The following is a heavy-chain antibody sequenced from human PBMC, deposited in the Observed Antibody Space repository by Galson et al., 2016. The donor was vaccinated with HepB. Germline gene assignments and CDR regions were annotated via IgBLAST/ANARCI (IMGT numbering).Heavy chain of an antibody. V-gene: IGHV4-39*07. J-gene: IGHJ4*02. CDR1: GGSINSNTYY. CDR3: AFSFSLNDH. Sequence: SETLSLTCTVSGGSINSNTYYWDWIRQPPGKGLEWIGSMSYTGSTYYNPSLKSRVTISIDTSKNQFSLKLTSVTAADTAVYYCAFSFSLNDHWGQGTLVTVSS. D-gene: IGHD2-2*01. CDR2: MSYTGST.